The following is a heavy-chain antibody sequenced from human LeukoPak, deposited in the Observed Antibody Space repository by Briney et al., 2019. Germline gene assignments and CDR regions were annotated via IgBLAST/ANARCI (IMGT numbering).Heavy chain of an antibody. CDR3: RPAAITPYSDYYMDV. D-gene: IGHD2-2*02. Sequence: GGSLRLSCAASGFTFSSYSMNWVRQAPGKGLEWVSSISSSSSYIYYADSVKGRFTISRDNAKNSLYLQMNSLRAEDTAVYYCRPAAITPYSDYYMDVWGKGTTVTVSS. J-gene: IGHJ6*03. CDR1: GFTFSSYS. V-gene: IGHV3-21*01. CDR2: ISSSSSYI.